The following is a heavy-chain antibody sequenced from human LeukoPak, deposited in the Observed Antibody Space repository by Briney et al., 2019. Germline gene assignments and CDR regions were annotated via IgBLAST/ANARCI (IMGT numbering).Heavy chain of an antibody. J-gene: IGHJ4*02. CDR3: AKHGDYKYGFDY. Sequence: GGSLRLSCAASGFTFNSYSMNWVRQAPGKGLEWVSSISGSNSYIYYADSMKGRFTISRDNSKNTLYLQMNSLRAEDAAVYYCAKHGDYKYGFDYWGQGTLVTVSS. V-gene: IGHV3-21*04. CDR1: GFTFNSYS. D-gene: IGHD4-17*01. CDR2: ISGSNSYI.